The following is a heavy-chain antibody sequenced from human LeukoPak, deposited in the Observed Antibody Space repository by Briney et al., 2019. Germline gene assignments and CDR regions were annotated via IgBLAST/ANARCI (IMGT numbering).Heavy chain of an antibody. J-gene: IGHJ3*02. Sequence: ASVKVSCKASGYTFTGYYMHWVRQAPGQGLEWMGWVNPNSGGTNYAQKFQGRVTMTRDTSISTAYMELSRLRSDDTAVYYCARELGTNDAFDIWAKGQWSPSLQ. V-gene: IGHV1-2*02. D-gene: IGHD2-2*01. CDR2: VNPNSGGT. CDR1: GYTFTGYY. CDR3: ARELGTNDAFDI.